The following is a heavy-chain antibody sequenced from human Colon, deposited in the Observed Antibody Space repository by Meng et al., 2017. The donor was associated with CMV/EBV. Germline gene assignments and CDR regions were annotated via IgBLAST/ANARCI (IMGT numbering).Heavy chain of an antibody. CDR3: AKSYSSPVVAGTLDF. V-gene: IGHV3-9*01. D-gene: IGHD2-15*01. CDR2: ISWNSYDI. J-gene: IGHJ4*02. CDR1: GVTFGDYA. Sequence: GGSLRLSCAVSGVTFGDYAMHWVRHAPGKGLEWVSGISWNSYDIGYANSVKGRFTISRDNAKNSIYLQMTSLRAEDTAFYYCAKSYSSPVVAGTLDFWGQGTLVTVSS.